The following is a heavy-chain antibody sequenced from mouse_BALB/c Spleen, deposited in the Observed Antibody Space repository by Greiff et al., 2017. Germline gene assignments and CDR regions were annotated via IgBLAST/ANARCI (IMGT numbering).Heavy chain of an antibody. D-gene: IGHD2-14*01. Sequence: ESGPGLVKPSQSLSLTCTVTGYSITSDYAWNWIRQFPGNKLEWMGYISYSGSTSYNPSLKSRISITRDTSKNQFFLQLNSVTTEDTATYYCAGYDGYYAMDYWGQGTSVTVSS. CDR3: AGYDGYYAMDY. CDR1: GYSITSDYA. J-gene: IGHJ4*01. CDR2: ISYSGST. V-gene: IGHV3-2*02.